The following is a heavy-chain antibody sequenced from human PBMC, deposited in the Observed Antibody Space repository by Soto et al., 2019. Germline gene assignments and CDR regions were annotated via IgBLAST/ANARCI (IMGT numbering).Heavy chain of an antibody. CDR3: ERGSGYDYRYFDY. Sequence: SETLSLTCTVSGGSVNRDSFYWSWIRQPPGKGLEWIGYIYYSGSTNYNPSLKSRVTTSLDTSKNQFSLNLNSVTAADTAVYYVERGSGYDYRYFDYWGQGTLVTVSS. D-gene: IGHD5-12*01. CDR1: GGSVNRDSFY. CDR2: IYYSGST. V-gene: IGHV4-61*01. J-gene: IGHJ4*02.